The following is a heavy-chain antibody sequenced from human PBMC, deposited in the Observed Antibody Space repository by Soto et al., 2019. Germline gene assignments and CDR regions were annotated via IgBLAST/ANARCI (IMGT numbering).Heavy chain of an antibody. CDR1: GGSVSSGDYY. CDR2: IYYSGST. CDR3: VRGGYCSSSNCYNWLDP. J-gene: IGHJ5*02. D-gene: IGHD2-2*01. Sequence: SETLSLTCTVSGGSVSSGDYYWSWIRQPPGKGLEWIGNIYYSGSTNYNPSLKSRATMSVDTSTNQFSLTLSSVTAADTAVYYCVRGGYCSSSNCYNWLDPWGQGLLVTVSS. V-gene: IGHV4-61*08.